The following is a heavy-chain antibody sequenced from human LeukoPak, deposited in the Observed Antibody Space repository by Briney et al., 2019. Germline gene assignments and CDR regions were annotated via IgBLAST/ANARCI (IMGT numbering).Heavy chain of an antibody. D-gene: IGHD4-11*01. V-gene: IGHV3-30-3*01. CDR2: ISYDGSNK. CDR3: AREGDYSAFAY. J-gene: IGHJ4*02. Sequence: GGSLRLSCAASGFTFSSYAMHWVRQAPGKGLEWVAVISYDGSNKYYADSVKGRFTISRDNSKNTLYLQMNSLRAEDTAVYYCAREGDYSAFAYWGQGTLVTASS. CDR1: GFTFSSYA.